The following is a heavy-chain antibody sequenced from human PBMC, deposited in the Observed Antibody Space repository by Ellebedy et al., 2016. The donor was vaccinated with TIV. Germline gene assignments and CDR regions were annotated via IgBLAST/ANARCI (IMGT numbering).Heavy chain of an antibody. CDR2: IYYSGST. CDR1: GGSISSYY. D-gene: IGHD2-15*01. Sequence: MPSETLSLTCTVSGGSISSYYWSWIRQPPGKGLEWIGYIYYSGSTNYNPSLKSRVTISVDTSKNQFSLKLSSVTAADTAVYYCARLPGEYCSGGSCYIYAFDIWGQGTMVTVSS. CDR3: ARLPGEYCSGGSCYIYAFDI. J-gene: IGHJ3*02. V-gene: IGHV4-59*01.